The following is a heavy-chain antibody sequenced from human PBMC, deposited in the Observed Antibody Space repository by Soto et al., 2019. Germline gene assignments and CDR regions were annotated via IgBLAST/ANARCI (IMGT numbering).Heavy chain of an antibody. Sequence: ASVKVSCKASGYTFTGYYMHWVRQAPGQGLEWMGWINPNSGGTNYAQKFQGRVTMTRDTAHLYLNDLRSEDTALYFCACLPGADGGVAGRYFDLWGRGTLVTVSS. CDR1: GYTFTGYY. CDR2: INPNSGGT. J-gene: IGHJ2*01. CDR3: ACLPGADGGVAGRYFDL. V-gene: IGHV1-2*02. D-gene: IGHD3-10*01.